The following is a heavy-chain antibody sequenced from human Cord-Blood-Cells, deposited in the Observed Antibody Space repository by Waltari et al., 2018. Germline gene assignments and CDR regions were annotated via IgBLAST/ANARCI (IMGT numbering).Heavy chain of an antibody. CDR1: GYTFTGYY. Sequence: QVQLVQSGAEVKKPGASVKVYCKASGYTFTGYYMHLVRPSPGKGLEWMGWINPNSGGTNYAQKFQGRVTTTRDTSISTAYMELSRLRSDDTAVYYCARTLLMYYDILTGYYDYWGQGTLVTVSS. D-gene: IGHD3-9*01. CDR2: INPNSGGT. V-gene: IGHV1-2*02. J-gene: IGHJ4*02. CDR3: ARTLLMYYDILTGYYDY.